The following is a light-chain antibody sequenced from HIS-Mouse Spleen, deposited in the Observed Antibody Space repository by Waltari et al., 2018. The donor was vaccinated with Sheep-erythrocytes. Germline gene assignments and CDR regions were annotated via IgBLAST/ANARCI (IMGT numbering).Light chain of an antibody. V-gene: IGKV1-33*01. J-gene: IGKJ4*01. Sequence: IQMTQPPSSLSASVGDRVTITCQASQDISNYLNWYQQKPGKAPKLLIYDASNLETGVPSRFSGSGSGTDFTFTISSLQPEDIATYYCQQYDNLLTFGGGTKVEIK. CDR2: DAS. CDR1: QDISNY. CDR3: QQYDNLLT.